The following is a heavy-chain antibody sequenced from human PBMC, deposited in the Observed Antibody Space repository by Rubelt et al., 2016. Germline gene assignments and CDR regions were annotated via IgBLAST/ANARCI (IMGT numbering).Heavy chain of an antibody. D-gene: IGHD3-16*01. Sequence: EVQLVESGGGLIQPGGSLRLSCAASGFTFSRSWMSWVRPAPGKGLEGVANIQTDGSEKYYEDSVKGRFTISSDNAKNALCLEMNSLRAEDTAVYYCARVLYSYAFYDYWGQGTLVTVSS. V-gene: IGHV3-7*04. J-gene: IGHJ4*02. CDR2: IQTDGSEK. CDR1: GFTFSRSW. CDR3: ARVLYSYAFYDY.